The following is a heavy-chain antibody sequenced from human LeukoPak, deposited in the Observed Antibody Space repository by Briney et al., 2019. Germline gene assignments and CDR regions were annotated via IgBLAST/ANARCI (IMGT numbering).Heavy chain of an antibody. CDR2: ISYDGSNK. CDR3: ARGPSHTRSEDI. V-gene: IGHV3-30*14. J-gene: IGHJ3*02. CDR1: GFTFSSYA. Sequence: PGGSLRLSCAASGFTFSSYAMHWVRQAPGKGLEWVAVISYDGSNKYYADSVKGRFTISRDNSKNTLYLQMNSLRAEDTAVYYCARGPSHTRSEDIWGQGTMVTVSS.